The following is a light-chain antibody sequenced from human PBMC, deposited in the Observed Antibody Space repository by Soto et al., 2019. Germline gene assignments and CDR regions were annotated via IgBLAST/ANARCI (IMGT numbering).Light chain of an antibody. CDR2: DDN. J-gene: IGLJ1*01. CDR1: SSNIGGNS. V-gene: IGLV1-51*01. CDR3: GPWDSNLSAYV. Sequence: QSVMTQPPSVSAAPGQKVTISCSGRSSNIGGNSVSWYQQLPGTAPKLLIYDDNKRPSGIPDRFSGSKSGTSATLGITGFQTGDEADYYCGPWDSNLSAYVPGTVTTLTVL.